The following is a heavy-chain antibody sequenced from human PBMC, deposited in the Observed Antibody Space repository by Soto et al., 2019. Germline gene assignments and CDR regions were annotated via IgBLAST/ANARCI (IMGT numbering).Heavy chain of an antibody. J-gene: IGHJ4*02. Sequence: SATLSLPCTVSGGSISSGDFYWSWIRQPPGKGLELIGNIYYSGSTYYNPSLRSRAIMSVDTSQNQFSLKLSSLTAADTAVYFWARADDFSDRFDYWGQGARGTVPQ. D-gene: IGHD4-17*01. CDR2: IYYSGST. CDR3: ARADDFSDRFDY. V-gene: IGHV4-30-4*01. CDR1: GGSISSGDFY.